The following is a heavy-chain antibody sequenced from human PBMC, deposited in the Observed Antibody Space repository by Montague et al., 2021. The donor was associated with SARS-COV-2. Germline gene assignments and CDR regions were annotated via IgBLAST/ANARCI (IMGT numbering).Heavy chain of an antibody. CDR1: GGSIGAYY. CDR3: ARERITIFGVVTWPAYFDY. J-gene: IGHJ4*02. Sequence: SETLSLTCTASGGSIGAYYWSWIRQPPGKGLEWIGYIDNSGSTNHNPSLESRVTMSVDTSKNQFSLKLNSVTAADTAVHYCARERITIFGVVTWPAYFDYWGQGTLVTVSS. D-gene: IGHD3-3*01. V-gene: IGHV4-59*01. CDR2: IDNSGST.